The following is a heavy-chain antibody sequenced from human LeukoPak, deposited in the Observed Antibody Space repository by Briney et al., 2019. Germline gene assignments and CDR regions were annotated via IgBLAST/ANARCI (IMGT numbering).Heavy chain of an antibody. J-gene: IGHJ6*03. CDR2: INPNSGGT. CDR1: GYTFTGYY. CDR3: ARDLGPGERELYYYYYYMDV. V-gene: IGHV1-2*02. Sequence: ASVTVSCTASGYTFTGYYMHWVRQAPGQGLEWMGWINPNSGGTNYAQKFQGRVTMTRDTSISTAYMELSRLRSDDTAVYYCARDLGPGERELYYYYYYMDVWGKGTTVTVSS. D-gene: IGHD1-7*01.